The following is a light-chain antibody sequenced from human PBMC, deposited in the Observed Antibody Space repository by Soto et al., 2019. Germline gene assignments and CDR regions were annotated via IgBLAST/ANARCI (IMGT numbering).Light chain of an antibody. CDR1: HSVSSN. V-gene: IGKV3-15*01. CDR2: GAS. J-gene: IGKJ3*01. Sequence: EIVMTQSPATLSVSPGERATLSCRASHSVSSNLAWYQQKPGQAPRLLIYGASTRATGIPARFSGSGSGTEFTLTISSLQSEDFAVYYCQQYSNWPPLFTFGPGTKVDIK. CDR3: QQYSNWPPLFT.